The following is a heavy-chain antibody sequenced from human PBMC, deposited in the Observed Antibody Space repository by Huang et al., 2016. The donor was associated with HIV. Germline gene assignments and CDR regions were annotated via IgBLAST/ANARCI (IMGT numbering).Heavy chain of an antibody. D-gene: IGHD2-21*01. Sequence: QVQLVQSGAEVKKPGASVKVSCKVSGYTLTELSIHWVRQAPGKGLEWVGGCAPEHGETILAQNFQGRVTMTEDTSTDTAYMELHSLSPEDTAVYYCAAGYDTYYDIWGQGTMVSASS. CDR2: CAPEHGET. CDR1: GYTLTELS. J-gene: IGHJ3*02. CDR3: AAGYDTYYDI. V-gene: IGHV1-24*01.